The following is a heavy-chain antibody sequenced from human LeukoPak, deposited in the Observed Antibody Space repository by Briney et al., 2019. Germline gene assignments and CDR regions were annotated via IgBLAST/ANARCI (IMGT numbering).Heavy chain of an antibody. V-gene: IGHV4-30-4*08. CDR2: IYYNGST. Sequence: SQTLSLTCTVSGGSIISSAYYWSWIRQPPGKGLEWIRYIYYNGSTYYNPSLKNRVTITLDTSKNQFSLKLSSVTAADTAVYYRVRTEVSSGSEDYWGQGTLVTVSS. J-gene: IGHJ4*02. CDR1: GGSIISSAYY. D-gene: IGHD6-19*01. CDR3: VRTEVSSGSEDY.